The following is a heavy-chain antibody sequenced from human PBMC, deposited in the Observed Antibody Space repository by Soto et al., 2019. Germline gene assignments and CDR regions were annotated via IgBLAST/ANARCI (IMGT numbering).Heavy chain of an antibody. V-gene: IGHV4-61*08. Sequence: SETLSLTCRVSGGSVGTGAYYWSWIRQPPGKGLEWIGYTLYSGSPNYNPSLQSLQSRVTISVDTSRNQFSLRLTSVTAADTALYYCARHDYYHRTFDNWGQGTFVPVS. CDR1: GGSVGTGAYY. J-gene: IGHJ3*02. D-gene: IGHD3-9*01. CDR3: ARHDYYHRTFDN. CDR2: TLYSGSP.